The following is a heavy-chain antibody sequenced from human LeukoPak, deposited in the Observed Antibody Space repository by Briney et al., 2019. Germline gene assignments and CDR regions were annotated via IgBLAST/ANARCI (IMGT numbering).Heavy chain of an antibody. CDR1: GFTFSSYA. J-gene: IGHJ4*02. CDR3: AKWSPRGVWAPYYFDY. V-gene: IGHV3-23*01. D-gene: IGHD3-10*01. Sequence: GGSLRLSCAASGFTFSSYAMSWVRQAPGKGLEWVSAISGSGGSTYYADSVKGRFTISRDNSKNTLCLQMNSLRAEDTAVYYCAKWSPRGVWAPYYFDYWGQGTLVTVSS. CDR2: ISGSGGST.